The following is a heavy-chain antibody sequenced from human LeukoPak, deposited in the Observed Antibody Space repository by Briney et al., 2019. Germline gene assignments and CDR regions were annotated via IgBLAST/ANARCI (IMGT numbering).Heavy chain of an antibody. Sequence: GGSLRLSCAASGFTFSNYGMHWVRQAPGKGLEWVAFIRYDGSNKYYADSVRGRFTISRDNSKNTLYLQMNSLRAEDTALYYCAKAKYSSSWFRTENYYFDYWGQGTLVTVSS. CDR3: AKAKYSSSWFRTENYYFDY. V-gene: IGHV3-30*02. D-gene: IGHD6-13*01. CDR2: IRYDGSNK. CDR1: GFTFSNYG. J-gene: IGHJ4*02.